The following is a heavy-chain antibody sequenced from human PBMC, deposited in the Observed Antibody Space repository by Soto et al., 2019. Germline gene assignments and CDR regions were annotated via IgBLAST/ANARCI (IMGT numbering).Heavy chain of an antibody. V-gene: IGHV3-30*18. D-gene: IGHD2-21*02. J-gene: IGHJ4*02. Sequence: QVQLVESGGGVVQPGRSLRLSCAASGFTFSSYGMHWVRQAPGKGLEWVAVISYDGSNKYYADSVKGRFTISRDNSKNTLYLQLNSLRAEATSVYYCAKGLAYCGGDCPSHFDYWGQGTLVTVSS. CDR1: GFTFSSYG. CDR3: AKGLAYCGGDCPSHFDY. CDR2: ISYDGSNK.